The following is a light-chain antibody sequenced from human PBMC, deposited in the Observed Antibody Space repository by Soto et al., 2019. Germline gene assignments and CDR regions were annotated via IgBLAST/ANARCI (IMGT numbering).Light chain of an antibody. CDR2: DAS. V-gene: IGKV3-11*01. CDR1: QSVSSY. CDR3: QQRSNWHP. Sequence: LTKNKATLSLSPGERATVSCRASQSVSSYLAWYQQKPGQAPRLLLCDASTRATGIPARFSGSGSGTDFTLTISRLEPEDFAVYYCQQRSNWHPFGQRTRLEI. J-gene: IGKJ5*01.